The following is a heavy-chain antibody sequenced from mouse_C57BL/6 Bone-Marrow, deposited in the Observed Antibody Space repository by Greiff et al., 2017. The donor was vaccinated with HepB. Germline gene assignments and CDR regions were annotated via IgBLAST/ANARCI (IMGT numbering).Heavy chain of an antibody. D-gene: IGHD1-1*01. V-gene: IGHV1-81*01. CDR3: AKEGYNGSSPLYAMGY. CDR2: IYPSSGNT. CDR1: GYTFTSYG. J-gene: IGHJ4*01. Sequence: QVQLQQSGAELARPGASVKLSCKASGYTFTSYGISWVKQRTGQGLEWIGEIYPSSGNTYYNEKFKGKATLTADKSSSTAYMALRSLTSEDSAVYFGAKEGYNGSSPLYAMGYWGQGTSVTVAS.